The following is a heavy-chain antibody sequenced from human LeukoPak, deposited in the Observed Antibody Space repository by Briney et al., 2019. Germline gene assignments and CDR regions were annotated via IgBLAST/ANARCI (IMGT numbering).Heavy chain of an antibody. CDR1: GFTFSSYA. CDR3: AREVYDILTGYREYYFDY. J-gene: IGHJ4*02. CDR2: ISYDGSNK. V-gene: IGHV3-30-3*01. Sequence: GGSLTLSCAASGFTFSSYAMHWVRQAPGKGLEWVAVISYDGSNKYYADSVKGRFTISRDNSKNTLYLQMNSLRAEDTAVYYCAREVYDILTGYREYYFDYWGQGTLVTVSS. D-gene: IGHD3-9*01.